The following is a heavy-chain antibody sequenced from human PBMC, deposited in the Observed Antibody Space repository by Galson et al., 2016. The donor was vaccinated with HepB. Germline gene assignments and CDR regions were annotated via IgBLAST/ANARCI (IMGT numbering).Heavy chain of an antibody. CDR1: GYSFTSYD. V-gene: IGHV1-8*01. Sequence: SVKVSCKVSGYSFTSYDIHWVRQATGQGPEWMGWMNPTSGDTGYAQRFQGRVTMTRSISISTAYMELSSLRFEDTAVYYCVRGNTIYDYWGQGTRVTVSS. CDR2: MNPTSGDT. J-gene: IGHJ4*02. CDR3: VRGNTIYDY. D-gene: IGHD3-9*01.